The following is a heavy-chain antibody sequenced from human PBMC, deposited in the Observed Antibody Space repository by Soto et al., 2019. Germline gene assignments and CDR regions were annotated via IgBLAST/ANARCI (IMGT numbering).Heavy chain of an antibody. J-gene: IGHJ5*02. Sequence: PGGSLRLSCAASGFTFSSYSMNWVLQAPGKGLEWVSYISSSSSHRHYADSVKGRFTISRDNAKNSLYLQMNSLRAEDTAVYYCARDRYYYDNPDVRWFDPWGQGTLVTVSS. CDR1: GFTFSSYS. CDR2: ISSSSSHR. CDR3: ARDRYYYDNPDVRWFDP. D-gene: IGHD3-22*01. V-gene: IGHV3-48*01.